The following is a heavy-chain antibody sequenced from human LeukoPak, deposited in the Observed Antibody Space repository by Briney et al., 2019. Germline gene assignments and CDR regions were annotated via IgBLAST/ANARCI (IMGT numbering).Heavy chain of an antibody. J-gene: IGHJ4*02. CDR1: GITLSNYG. CDR2: ISDSGGRT. Sequence: GGSLRLSCAVSGITLSNYGMSWVRPAPGKGLEWVAGISDSGGRTNYADSVKGRFTISRDNPKNTLYLQMNSLRAEDTAVYFCAKRGVVIRVILVGFHKEAYYFDSWGQGALVTVSS. CDR3: AKRGVVIRVILVGFHKEAYYFDS. D-gene: IGHD3-22*01. V-gene: IGHV3-23*01.